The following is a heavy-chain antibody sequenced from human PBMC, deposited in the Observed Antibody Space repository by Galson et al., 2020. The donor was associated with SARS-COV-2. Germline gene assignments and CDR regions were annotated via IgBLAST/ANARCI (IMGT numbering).Heavy chain of an antibody. CDR2: ISYDGSNK. CDR3: ARARSGYYYNPFDY. CDR1: GFTFSSYA. V-gene: IGHV3-30*04. Sequence: GGSLRLSCAASGFTFSSYAMHCVRQAPGKGLEWVAVISYDGSNKYYADSVKGRFTISRDNSKNTLYLQMNSLRAEDTAVYYCARARSGYYYNPFDYWGQGTLVTVSS. D-gene: IGHD3-22*01. J-gene: IGHJ4*02.